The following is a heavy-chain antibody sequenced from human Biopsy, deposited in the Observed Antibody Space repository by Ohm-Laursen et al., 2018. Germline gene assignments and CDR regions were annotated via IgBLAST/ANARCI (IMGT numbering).Heavy chain of an antibody. V-gene: IGHV1-8*02. CDR1: GHTFRSYN. CDR2: MNPNTGNT. D-gene: IGHD6-6*01. Sequence: DTVTVSCNCSGHTFRSYNFDWVRQASGQGLEWMGWMNPNTGNTAYAQKFQGRVTMTRNTSISTAYMELSGLRSEDTAVYFCARGYPRRVSIFEASIYWFDTWGQGTLVTVSS. CDR3: ARGYPRRVSIFEASIYWFDT. J-gene: IGHJ5*02.